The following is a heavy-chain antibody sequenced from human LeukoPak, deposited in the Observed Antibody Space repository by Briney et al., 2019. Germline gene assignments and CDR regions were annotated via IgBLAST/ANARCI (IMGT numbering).Heavy chain of an antibody. D-gene: IGHD3-22*01. CDR2: IYHNGST. Sequence: SETLSLTCAVSGYSISSGYYWGWIRQPPGKGLEWIGSIYHNGSTYYNPSLKSRVTISVDSSKNQYSLKLSSVTAADTAVYYCAGLLIGLYDSSDWGQGTLVTVSS. CDR3: AGLLIGLYDSSD. CDR1: GYSISSGYY. V-gene: IGHV4-38-2*01. J-gene: IGHJ4*02.